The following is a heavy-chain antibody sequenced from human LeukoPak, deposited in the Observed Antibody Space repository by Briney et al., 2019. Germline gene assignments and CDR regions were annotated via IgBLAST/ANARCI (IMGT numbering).Heavy chain of an antibody. CDR2: IYTSGST. CDR3: ASGIMYSSSWYLHYYFDY. CDR1: GGSISSYD. J-gene: IGHJ4*02. D-gene: IGHD6-13*01. Sequence: SETLSLTCTVSGGSISSYDWSWIRQPAGKGLEWIGRIYTSGSTNYNPSLKSRVTISVDTSKNQFSLKLSSVTAADTAVCYCASGIMYSSSWYLHYYFDYGGQGTLVTVSS. V-gene: IGHV4-4*07.